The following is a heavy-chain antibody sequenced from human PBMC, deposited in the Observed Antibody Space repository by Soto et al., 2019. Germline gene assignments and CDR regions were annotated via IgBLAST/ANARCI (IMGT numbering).Heavy chain of an antibody. D-gene: IGHD3-9*01. J-gene: IGHJ5*02. CDR1: GGTFSSYT. CDR3: AKAGGYDILTGYRNRFDP. CDR2: IIPILGIA. V-gene: IGHV1-69*02. Sequence: SVKVSCKASGGTFSSYTISWVRQAPGQGLEWMGRIIPILGIANYAQKFQGRVTITADKSTSTAYMELSSLGAEDTAVYYCAKAGGYDILTGYRNRFDPWGQGTRVTVSS.